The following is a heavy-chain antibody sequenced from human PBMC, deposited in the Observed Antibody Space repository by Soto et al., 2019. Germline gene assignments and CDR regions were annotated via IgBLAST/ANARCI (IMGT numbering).Heavy chain of an antibody. D-gene: IGHD3-10*01. J-gene: IGHJ4*02. CDR2: IYNSGST. Sequence: QVQLQEAGPGLVKPADTLSLSCTVSGDSVDVGGYFWSWIRQSPGGVLEWIGFIYNSGSTNSNPSLRSRITMSMETSKNAFSLSLNSVTAADSAVYYCERGKGGLHYYFDSWGQGTPVTVSS. CDR3: ERGKGGLHYYFDS. CDR1: GDSVDVGGYF. V-gene: IGHV4-61*08.